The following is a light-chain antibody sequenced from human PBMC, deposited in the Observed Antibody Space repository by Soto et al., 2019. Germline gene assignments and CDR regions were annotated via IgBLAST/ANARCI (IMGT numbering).Light chain of an antibody. CDR2: DGS. J-gene: IGKJ2*01. CDR3: QQYNSYSPNT. CDR1: QNIRTW. Sequence: DIQMTQSPDTLSASIGDRVTITCRASQNIRTWLAWYQQKRGKAPKLLIYDGSTLGSGVSTRFSGSGSGTEFALTISNLQPDDFATYFCQQYNSYSPNTFGRDHAGHQ. V-gene: IGKV1-5*01.